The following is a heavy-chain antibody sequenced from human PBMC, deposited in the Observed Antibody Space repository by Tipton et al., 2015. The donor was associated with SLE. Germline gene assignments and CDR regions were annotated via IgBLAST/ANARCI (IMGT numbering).Heavy chain of an antibody. Sequence: TLSLTCTVSGGSISSYYWSWIRQPPGKGLEWIGYIYYSGSTNYNPSLKSRVTISVDMSKNQFSLKLSSVTAADTAVYYCARGGIGYYYYGMDVWGQGTTLTVS. V-gene: IGHV4-59*08. CDR1: GGSISSYY. CDR3: ARGGIGYYYYGMDV. CDR2: IYYSGST. D-gene: IGHD6-13*01. J-gene: IGHJ6*02.